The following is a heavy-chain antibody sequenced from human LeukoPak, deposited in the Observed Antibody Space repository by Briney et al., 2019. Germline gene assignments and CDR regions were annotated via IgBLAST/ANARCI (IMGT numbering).Heavy chain of an antibody. J-gene: IGHJ4*02. CDR2: ISSSSSYI. Sequence: GGSLRLSCAASRFTFSSYSMNWVRQAPGKGLEWVSSISSSSSYIYYADSVKGRFTISRDNAKNSLYLQMNSLRAEDTAVYYCARHGPEDFDYWGQGTLVTVSS. CDR1: RFTFSSYS. V-gene: IGHV3-21*01. D-gene: IGHD5-24*01. CDR3: ARHGPEDFDY.